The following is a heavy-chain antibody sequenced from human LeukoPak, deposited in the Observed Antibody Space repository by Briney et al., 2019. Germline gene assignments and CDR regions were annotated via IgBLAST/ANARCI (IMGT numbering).Heavy chain of an antibody. Sequence: ASVKVSCKASGYTFTGYYMHWVRQAPGQGLEWMGWINPNSGGTNYAQKFQGRVTMTRDTSISTAYMELSRLRSDDTAVYYCARGDYDYVWGSDANDYWGQGTLVTVSS. V-gene: IGHV1-2*02. CDR2: INPNSGGT. J-gene: IGHJ4*02. CDR1: GYTFTGYY. D-gene: IGHD3-16*01. CDR3: ARGDYDYVWGSDANDY.